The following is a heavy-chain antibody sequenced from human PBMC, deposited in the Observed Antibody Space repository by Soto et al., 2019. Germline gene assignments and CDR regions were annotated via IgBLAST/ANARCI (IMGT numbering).Heavy chain of an antibody. J-gene: IGHJ3*02. CDR3: ARESYYASSGPLRDI. D-gene: IGHD3-22*01. V-gene: IGHV4-31*03. CDR2: IYYSGST. Sequence: SETLSLTCTVSGGSISSGGYYWSWIRQHPGKGLEWIGYIYYSGSTYYNPSLKSRVTISVDTSKNQFSLKLSSVTAADTAVYYCARESYYASSGPLRDICRHGTMAIVSS. CDR1: GGSISSGGYY.